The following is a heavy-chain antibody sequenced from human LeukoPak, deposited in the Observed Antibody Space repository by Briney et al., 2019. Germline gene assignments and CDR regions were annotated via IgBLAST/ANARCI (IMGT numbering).Heavy chain of an antibody. J-gene: IGHJ4*02. Sequence: SGGSLRLSCAASGFTFSSYGMHWVRQAPGKGLEWVAVISYDGSNKYYADSVKGRFTISRDNSKNTLYLQMNSLRAEDTAVYYCAKGGYSYGYVDYWGLGTLVTVSS. CDR3: AKGGYSYGYVDY. D-gene: IGHD5-18*01. CDR1: GFTFSSYG. V-gene: IGHV3-30*18. CDR2: ISYDGSNK.